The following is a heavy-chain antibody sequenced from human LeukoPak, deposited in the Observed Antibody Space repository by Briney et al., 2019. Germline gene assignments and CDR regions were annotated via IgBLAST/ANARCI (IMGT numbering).Heavy chain of an antibody. Sequence: SETLSLTCAVYGGSFSGYYWSWIRQPPGKGLEWIGEINHSGSTNYNPSLKSRVTISVGTSKNQFSLKLSSVTAADTAVYYCARGPSRRSDYWGQGTLVTVSS. J-gene: IGHJ4*02. CDR1: GGSFSGYY. D-gene: IGHD2-2*01. CDR3: ARGPSRRSDY. V-gene: IGHV4-34*01. CDR2: INHSGST.